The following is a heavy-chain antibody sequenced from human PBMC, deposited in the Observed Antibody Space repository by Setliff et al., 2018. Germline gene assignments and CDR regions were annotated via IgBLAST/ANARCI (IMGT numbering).Heavy chain of an antibody. CDR2: IYYSGST. Sequence: SETLSLTCTVSGGSISSSSYYWGWIRQPPGKGLEWIGSIYYSGSTYYNPSLKSRVTISVDTSKNHFSLKLSSVTAADTAVYYCARSKSSSGWLNWFDPWGQGTLVTVSS. D-gene: IGHD6-19*01. CDR3: ARSKSSSGWLNWFDP. CDR1: GGSISSSSYY. V-gene: IGHV4-39*07. J-gene: IGHJ5*02.